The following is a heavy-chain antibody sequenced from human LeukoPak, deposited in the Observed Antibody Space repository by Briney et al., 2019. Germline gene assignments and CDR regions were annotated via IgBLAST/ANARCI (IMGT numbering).Heavy chain of an antibody. CDR1: GGSISSGGYY. Sequence: SETLSLTCTVSGGSISSGGYYWSWIRQHPGKGLEWIGYIYYSGSTYYNPSLKSRVTIPVDTSKNQFSLKLSSVTAADTAVYYCARSQTTIYYYYMDVWGKGTTVTVSS. CDR2: IYYSGST. J-gene: IGHJ6*03. CDR3: ARSQTTIYYYYMDV. V-gene: IGHV4-31*03. D-gene: IGHD5-24*01.